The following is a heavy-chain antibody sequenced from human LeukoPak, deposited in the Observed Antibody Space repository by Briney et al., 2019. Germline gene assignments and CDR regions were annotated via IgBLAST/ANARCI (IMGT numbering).Heavy chain of an antibody. V-gene: IGHV4-30-2*01. CDR3: ARVGSTYYYGSGNYPVGLDY. J-gene: IGHJ4*02. CDR2: IYHSGST. CDR1: GGSISSGGYY. Sequence: SETLSLTCTVSGGSISSGGYYWSWIRQPPGKGLEWIGYIYHSGSTYYNPSLKSRVTISVDRSKNQFSLKLSSVTAADTAVYYCARVGSTYYYGSGNYPVGLDYWGQGTLVTVSS. D-gene: IGHD3-10*01.